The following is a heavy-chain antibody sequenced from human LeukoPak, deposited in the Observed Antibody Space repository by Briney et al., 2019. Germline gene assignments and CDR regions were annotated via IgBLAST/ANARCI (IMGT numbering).Heavy chain of an antibody. CDR1: GGSFSGYY. V-gene: IGHV4-34*01. D-gene: IGHD3-10*01. J-gene: IGHJ3*02. CDR3: ARGGGSGSYYNDAFDI. CDR2: INHSGST. Sequence: SETLRLTCAVYGGSFSGYYWSWIRQPPGKGLEWIGEINHSGSTNYNPSLKSRVTISVDTSKNQFSLKLSSVTAADTAVYYCARGGGSGSYYNDAFDIWGEGTTVTVSS.